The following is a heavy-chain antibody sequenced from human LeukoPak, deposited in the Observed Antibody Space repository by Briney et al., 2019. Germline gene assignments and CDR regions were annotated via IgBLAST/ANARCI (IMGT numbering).Heavy chain of an antibody. J-gene: IGHJ4*02. D-gene: IGHD1-14*01. CDR3: ARGVEPLAANTLAY. CDR1: GFTFRTYS. V-gene: IGHV3-53*01. Sequence: GGSLRLSCAGSGFTFRTYSMNWFRQAPGKGLEWVSVLYSDGNTKYADSVQGRFTISRDNSKNTLYLEMNSLSPDDTAVYYCARGVEPLAANTLAYWGQGTLVTVSS. CDR2: LYSDGNT.